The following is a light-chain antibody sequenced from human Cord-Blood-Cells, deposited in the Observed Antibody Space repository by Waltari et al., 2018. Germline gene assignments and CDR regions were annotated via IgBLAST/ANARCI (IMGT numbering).Light chain of an antibody. J-gene: IGLJ2*01. CDR2: QDS. V-gene: IGLV3-1*01. CDR3: QAWDSSNVV. CDR1: KLGDKY. Sequence: SYELTQPPSVSVSPGQTASITCPGDKLGDKYACWYQQTPGQSPVLVIYQDSKRPSGIPERFSGSNSGNTATLTISGTQAMDEADYYCQAWDSSNVVFGGGTKLTVL.